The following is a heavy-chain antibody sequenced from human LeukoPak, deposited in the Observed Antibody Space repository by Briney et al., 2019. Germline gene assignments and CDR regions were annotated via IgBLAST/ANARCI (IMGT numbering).Heavy chain of an antibody. Sequence: GRSLRLSCAASGFTFSSYGMHWVRQAPGKGLEWVAVIWYDGSNKYYADSVKGRFTISRDNSKNTLYLQMNSLRAEDTAVYYCARQAAVAGDHFDYWGQGTLVTVSS. CDR2: IWYDGSNK. CDR1: GFTFSSYG. V-gene: IGHV3-33*01. D-gene: IGHD6-19*01. CDR3: ARQAAVAGDHFDY. J-gene: IGHJ4*02.